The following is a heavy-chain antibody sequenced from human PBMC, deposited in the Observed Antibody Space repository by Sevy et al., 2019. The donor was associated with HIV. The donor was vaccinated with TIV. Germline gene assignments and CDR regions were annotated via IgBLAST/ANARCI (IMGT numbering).Heavy chain of an antibody. V-gene: IGHV3-30*04. CDR3: ARDGDILTANWFDP. J-gene: IGHJ5*02. D-gene: IGHD3-9*01. CDR1: GFTFSGSA. CDR2: ISYDGSNK. Sequence: GGSLRLSCAASGFTFSGSAMHWVRQASGKGLEWVAVISYDGSNKYYADSVKGRFTISRDNSKNTLYLQMNSLRAEDTAVYYCARDGDILTANWFDPWGQGTLVTVSS.